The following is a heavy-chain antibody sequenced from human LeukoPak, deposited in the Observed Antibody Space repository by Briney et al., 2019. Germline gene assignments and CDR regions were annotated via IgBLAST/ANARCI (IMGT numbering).Heavy chain of an antibody. J-gene: IGHJ4*02. Sequence: GSLRLSCSAPWFPFSKYFIDWVRQAPGGGLEWVSVISGSGGSTYYADSVKGRFTISRDISKNTLYLQMNSLRAEDTAVYYCASKPYPTFDYWGQGTLVTVSS. D-gene: IGHD1-14*01. CDR1: WFPFSKYF. CDR3: ASKPYPTFDY. V-gene: IGHV3-23*01. CDR2: ISGSGGST.